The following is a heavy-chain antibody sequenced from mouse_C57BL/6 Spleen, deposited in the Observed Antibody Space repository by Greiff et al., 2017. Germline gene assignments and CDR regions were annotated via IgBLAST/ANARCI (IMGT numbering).Heavy chain of an antibody. CDR3: ARGTGYSWYFDV. V-gene: IGHV1-82*01. CDR1: GYAFSSSW. D-gene: IGHD2-3*01. J-gene: IGHJ1*03. CDR2: IYPGAGDT. Sequence: VQLQQSGPELVKPGASVKISCKASGYAFSSSWMNWVKQRPGKGLEWIGRIYPGAGDTNYNGKFKGKATLTADKSSSTAYMQLSSLTSEDSAVYFCARGTGYSWYFDVWGTGTTVTVSS.